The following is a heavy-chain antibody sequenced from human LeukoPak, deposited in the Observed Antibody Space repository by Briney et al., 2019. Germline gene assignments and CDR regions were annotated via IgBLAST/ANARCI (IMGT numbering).Heavy chain of an antibody. CDR3: ARDDILTGPWGY. CDR2: ISSSGSTI. CDR1: GFTFSSYE. J-gene: IGHJ4*02. D-gene: IGHD3-9*01. V-gene: IGHV3-48*03. Sequence: GGSLRLSCAASGFTFSSYEMNWVGQAPGKGVEGVSYISSSGSTIYYADSVKGGFTISRDNAKNSLYLQMNSLRAEDTAVYYCARDDILTGPWGYWGQGTPVTVSS.